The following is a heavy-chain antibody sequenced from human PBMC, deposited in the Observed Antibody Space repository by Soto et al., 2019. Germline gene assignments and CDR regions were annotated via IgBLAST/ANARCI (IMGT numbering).Heavy chain of an antibody. CDR2: VSHSGST. J-gene: IGHJ4*02. CDR1: GGSISSGFW. V-gene: IGHV4-4*02. Sequence: QVHLQASDPGLVKPSETLSLTCVVSGGSISSGFWWTWVRQSPGKGLEWLGEVSHSGSTKDNPSLKSRVTVSVDKSNNRFSLYMTSVTAADTGVYYCARVSRTVGLDYWGQGTLVTVSS. CDR3: ARVSRTVGLDY. D-gene: IGHD4-17*01.